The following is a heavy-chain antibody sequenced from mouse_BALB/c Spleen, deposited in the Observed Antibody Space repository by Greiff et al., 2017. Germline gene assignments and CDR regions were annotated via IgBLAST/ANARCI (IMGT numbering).Heavy chain of an antibody. Sequence: QVQLQQPGAELVKPGASVKMSCKASGYTFTSYNMHWVKQTPGQGLEWIGAIYPGNGDTSYNQKFKGKATLTADKSSSTAYMQLSSLTSEDSAVYYCACYGNYVRGVDYWGQGTTLTVSS. CDR1: GYTFTSYN. CDR3: ACYGNYVRGVDY. J-gene: IGHJ2*01. D-gene: IGHD2-1*01. CDR2: IYPGNGDT. V-gene: IGHV1-12*01.